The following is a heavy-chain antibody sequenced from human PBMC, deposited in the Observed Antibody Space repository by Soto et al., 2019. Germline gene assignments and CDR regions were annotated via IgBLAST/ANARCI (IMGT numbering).Heavy chain of an antibody. CDR3: ANDMFFGDPTMMGFFDY. V-gene: IGHV3-9*01. CDR2: ISWNSSSI. J-gene: IGHJ4*02. Sequence: EVQLVESGGGLVQPGRSLRLSCAASGFTFDDYAMHWVRQVPGKGLEWVASISWNSSSIDYADSVKGRFTISRDSARNPLYLKMNSLRAENTAFYYCANDMFFGDPTMMGFFDYWGQGTLVPVSS. CDR1: GFTFDDYA. D-gene: IGHD3-10*01.